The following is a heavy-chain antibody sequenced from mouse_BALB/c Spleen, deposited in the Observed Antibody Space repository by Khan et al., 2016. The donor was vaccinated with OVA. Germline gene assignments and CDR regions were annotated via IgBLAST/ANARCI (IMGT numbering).Heavy chain of an antibody. V-gene: IGHV1S81*02. CDR2: INPSSGGT. CDR3: TRSGYGSFAY. Sequence: QVQLKQSGAELVKPGASVRLSCKASGYTFTSYYLSWVKQRPGQGLEWIGDINPSSGGTNFNEKFKSKATLTVDKSSSTAYIQLNSLTSEDSAVYYCTRSGYGSFAYWGQGTLVTVSA. CDR1: GYTFTSYY. D-gene: IGHD2-2*01. J-gene: IGHJ3*01.